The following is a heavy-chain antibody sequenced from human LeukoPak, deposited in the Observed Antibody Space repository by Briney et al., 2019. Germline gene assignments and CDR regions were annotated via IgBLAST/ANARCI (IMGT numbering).Heavy chain of an antibody. V-gene: IGHV4-59*01. Sequence: PSETLSLTCTVSGGSLNDYYGTWIRQAPGKGLEWIGYISNSGTTDYNPSLKSRVTMSVDTSNNEFSLRLTSVTAADTAMYYCARVVRGAVTSNCFDPWGQGTLVTVSS. CDR2: ISNSGTT. CDR3: ARVVRGAVTSNCFDP. J-gene: IGHJ5*02. CDR1: GGSLNDYY. D-gene: IGHD4-17*01.